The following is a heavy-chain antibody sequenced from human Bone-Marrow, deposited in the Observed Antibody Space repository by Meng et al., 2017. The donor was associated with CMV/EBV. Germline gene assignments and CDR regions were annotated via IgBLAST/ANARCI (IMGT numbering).Heavy chain of an antibody. CDR3: ARDGAPPHGYCSSTSCLYRIYYYYGMDV. J-gene: IGHJ6*02. Sequence: SETLSLTCTVSGGSISSSSYYWGWIRQPPGKGLEWIGSIYYSGSTYYNPSLKSRVTISVDTSKNQFSLKLSSVTAADTAVYYCARDGAPPHGYCSSTSCLYRIYYYYGMDVWGQGTTVAVSS. V-gene: IGHV4-39*07. CDR2: IYYSGST. D-gene: IGHD2-2*03. CDR1: GGSISSSSYY.